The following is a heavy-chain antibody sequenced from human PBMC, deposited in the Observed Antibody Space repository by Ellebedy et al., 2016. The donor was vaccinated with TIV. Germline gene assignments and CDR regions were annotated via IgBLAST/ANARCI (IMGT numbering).Heavy chain of an antibody. CDR2: ISHDGSNK. V-gene: IGHV3-30-3*01. CDR3: ARDQLVGDGMDV. D-gene: IGHD3-16*01. CDR1: GFTFSTYA. Sequence: GESLKISCAASGFTFSTYAMHWVRQDPGKGLEWVALISHDGSNKFYADSVKGRFTISRDNSKNTRYLQMNSLGPDDTAVYYCARDQLVGDGMDVWGQGTTVTVSS. J-gene: IGHJ6*02.